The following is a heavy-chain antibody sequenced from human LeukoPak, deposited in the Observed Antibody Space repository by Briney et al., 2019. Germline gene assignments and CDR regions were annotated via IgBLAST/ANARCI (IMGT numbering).Heavy chain of an antibody. CDR1: GDSMTLSTYY. CDR3: ARLIICRARYCDPPAGLRGFDS. D-gene: IGHD3-9*01. Sequence: SETLSLTCTVLGDSMTLSTYYWRWIRQPPGMGLEWIGLIYHSGSPYYNPSLESRVAISVDTSKGQFSLRLTSVAAADTALYYCARLIICRARYCDPPAGLRGFDSWGQGALVIVSS. CDR2: IYHSGSP. J-gene: IGHJ4*02. V-gene: IGHV4-39*01.